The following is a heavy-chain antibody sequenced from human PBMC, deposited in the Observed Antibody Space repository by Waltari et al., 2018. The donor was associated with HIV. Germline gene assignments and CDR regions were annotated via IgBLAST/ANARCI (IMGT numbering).Heavy chain of an antibody. CDR2: ISSSSRYK. CDR1: GFTFSSYC. D-gene: IGHD2-15*01. V-gene: IGHV3-21*01. Sequence: EVQLVESGGGLVKRGGSLRLSCAASGFTFSSYCRTRVRQAPGKGLEWVSSISSSSRYKYYADSVKGRITISRDNAKNSLYLQMNSLRAEDTAVYYCARDSNKYCSGGSCSRFDPWGQGTLVTVSS. J-gene: IGHJ5*02. CDR3: ARDSNKYCSGGSCSRFDP.